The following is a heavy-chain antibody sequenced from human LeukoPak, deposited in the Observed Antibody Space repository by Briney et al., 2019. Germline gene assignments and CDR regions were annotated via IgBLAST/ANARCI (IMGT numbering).Heavy chain of an antibody. D-gene: IGHD5-12*01. CDR2: IYYSGST. Sequence: SETLSPTCTVSGGSISSYYWSWIRQPPGKGLEWIGYIYYSGSTNYNPSLKSRVTISVDTSKNQFSLKLNSVTAADTAVYYCARGSASKWLRLQNYFDYWGQGTLVTVSS. V-gene: IGHV4-59*01. CDR1: GGSISSYY. CDR3: ARGSASKWLRLQNYFDY. J-gene: IGHJ4*02.